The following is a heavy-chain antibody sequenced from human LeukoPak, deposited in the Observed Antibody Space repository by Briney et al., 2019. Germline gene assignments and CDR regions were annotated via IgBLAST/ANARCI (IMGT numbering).Heavy chain of an antibody. CDR3: ARGSCSGGSCYPALAYYFDY. CDR1: GGTFSCYA. CDR2: IIPIFGIA. D-gene: IGHD2-15*01. V-gene: IGHV1-69*04. Sequence: ASVKVSCKASGGTFSCYAISWVRQAPGQGLEWMGRIIPIFGIANYAQKFQGRVTITADKSTSTAYMELSGLRSEDTAVYYCARGSCSGGSCYPALAYYFDYWGQGTLVTVSS. J-gene: IGHJ4*02.